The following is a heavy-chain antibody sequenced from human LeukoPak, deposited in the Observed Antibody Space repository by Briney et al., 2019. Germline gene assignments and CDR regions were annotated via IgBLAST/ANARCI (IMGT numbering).Heavy chain of an antibody. CDR3: AKAGAVVVVAAKYFDY. D-gene: IGHD2-15*01. CDR2: IYYSGST. J-gene: IGHJ4*02. Sequence: KPSETLSLTCTVSGGSISSSSYYWGWIRQPPGKGLEWIGSIYYSGSTYYNPSLKSRVTISVDTSKNQFSLKLSSVTAEDTAVYYCAKAGAVVVVAAKYFDYWGQGTLVTVSS. V-gene: IGHV4-39*07. CDR1: GGSISSSSYY.